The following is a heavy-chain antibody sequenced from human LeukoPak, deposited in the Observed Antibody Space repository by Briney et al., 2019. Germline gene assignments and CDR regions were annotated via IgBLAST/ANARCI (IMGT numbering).Heavy chain of an antibody. CDR2: IYYSGST. CDR1: GGSISSSSYY. CDR3: ARGSPILTGYYPNWFDP. D-gene: IGHD3-9*01. Sequence: SETLSLTCTVSGGSISSSSYYWGWIRQPPGKGLEWIGSIYYSGSTYYNPSLKSRVTISVDTSKNQFSLKLSSVTAADTAVYYCARGSPILTGYYPNWFDPWGQGTLVTVSS. V-gene: IGHV4-39*07. J-gene: IGHJ5*02.